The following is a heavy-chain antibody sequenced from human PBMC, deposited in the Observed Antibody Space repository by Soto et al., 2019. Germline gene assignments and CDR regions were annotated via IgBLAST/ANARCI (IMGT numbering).Heavy chain of an antibody. V-gene: IGHV3-21*01. CDR1: GFTFSTYS. CDR2: ISSSSSYK. J-gene: IGHJ4*02. CDR3: ARDGSLGYGDY. Sequence: EVQLVESGGGLVKPGGSLRLSCGASGFTFSTYSMNWVRQAPGKGLEWVSSISSSSSYKHYAESVKGRFTISRDNAKNSLYLQINSLRAEDTAVYYCARDGSLGYGDYWGQGTLVTVSS. D-gene: IGHD5-18*01.